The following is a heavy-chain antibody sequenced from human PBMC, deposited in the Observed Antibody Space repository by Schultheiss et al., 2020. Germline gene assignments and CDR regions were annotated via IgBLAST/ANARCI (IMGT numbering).Heavy chain of an antibody. CDR3: ARLPYDTTQRGFDP. Sequence: SETLSLTCTVSGGSISSGSYYWSWIRQPAGKGLEWIGRIYTSGSTNYNPSLKSRVTMSVDTSKNQFSLKLSSVTAADTAVYYCARLPYDTTQRGFDPWGQGTLVTVSS. CDR1: GGSISSGSYY. D-gene: IGHD3-22*01. CDR2: IYTSGST. V-gene: IGHV4-61*02. J-gene: IGHJ5*02.